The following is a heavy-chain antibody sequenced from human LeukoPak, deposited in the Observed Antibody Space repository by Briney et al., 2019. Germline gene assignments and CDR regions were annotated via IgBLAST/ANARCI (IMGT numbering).Heavy chain of an antibody. J-gene: IGHJ5*02. Sequence: TGGSLRLSCAASGFTFSSYSMNWVRQAPGKGLEWVSSISSSSSYIYYADSVKGRFTTSRDNAKNSLYLQMNSLRAEDTAVYYCARCGAGYCSSTSCYGWFDPWGQGTLVTVSS. D-gene: IGHD2-2*01. CDR2: ISSSSSYI. CDR3: ARCGAGYCSSTSCYGWFDP. V-gene: IGHV3-21*01. CDR1: GFTFSSYS.